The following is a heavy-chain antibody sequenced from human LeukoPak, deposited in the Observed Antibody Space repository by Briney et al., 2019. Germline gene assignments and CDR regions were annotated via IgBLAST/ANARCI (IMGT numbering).Heavy chain of an antibody. Sequence: GGSLRLSCAASGFTFSSYGMHWVRQAPGKGLEWVAFIRYDGSNKYYADSVKGRFTISRDNSKNTLYLQMNSLRAEDTAVYYCAKDGGGSLVGFDYWGQGTLVTVSS. CDR2: IRYDGSNK. D-gene: IGHD1-26*01. CDR3: AKDGGGSLVGFDY. V-gene: IGHV3-30*02. CDR1: GFTFSSYG. J-gene: IGHJ4*02.